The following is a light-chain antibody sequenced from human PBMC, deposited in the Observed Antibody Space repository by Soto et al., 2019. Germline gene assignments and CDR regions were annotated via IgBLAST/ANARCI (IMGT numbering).Light chain of an antibody. Sequence: EIVMTQSRARVYMSVVEGSFLYCRASQSVYSNLAWYQHKPGQAPRLLIFDASTRATGIPARFSGSGSGTHFTLTIGRLKPEDFAVYYCQQYGHLPITFRQGTRLEIK. CDR3: QQYGHLPIT. V-gene: IGKV3-15*01. CDR2: DAS. CDR1: QSVYSN. J-gene: IGKJ5*01.